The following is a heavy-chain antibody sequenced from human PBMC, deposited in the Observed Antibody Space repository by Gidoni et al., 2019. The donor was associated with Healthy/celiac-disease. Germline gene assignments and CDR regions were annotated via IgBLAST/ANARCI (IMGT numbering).Heavy chain of an antibody. CDR3: ARGALYSYGLDY. J-gene: IGHJ4*02. D-gene: IGHD5-18*01. CDR2: IKQDGSEK. V-gene: IGHV3-7*01. CDR1: RSTFSSYW. Sequence: EVQPVESGGGLVQPGGSLRFTCSASRSTFSSYWMSWVRQAPGKGLEWVANIKQDGSEKYYVDSVKGRFTISRDNAKNSLYLQMNSLRAEDTAVYYCARGALYSYGLDYWGQGTLVTVSS.